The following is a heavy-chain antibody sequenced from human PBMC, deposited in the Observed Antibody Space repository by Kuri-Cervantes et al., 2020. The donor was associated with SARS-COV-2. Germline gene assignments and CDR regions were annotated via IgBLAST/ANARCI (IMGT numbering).Heavy chain of an antibody. CDR2: VYHTGST. V-gene: IGHV4-39*02. D-gene: IGHD5-18*01. J-gene: IGHJ4*02. CDR3: ARSGYSYGIPEFDF. Sequence: SETLSLTCTVSGDSITSNNYWGWIRQSPGKGLEWIASVYHTGSTYYNPSLKSRAIISVDTSKNRFALQLKSVTAPDTAIYYCARSGYSYGIPEFDFWGKGPLVTVSS. CDR1: GDSITSNNY.